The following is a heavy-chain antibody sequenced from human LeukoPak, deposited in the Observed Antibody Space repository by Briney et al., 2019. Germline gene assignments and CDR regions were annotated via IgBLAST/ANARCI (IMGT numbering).Heavy chain of an antibody. Sequence: PSESLSLTCTVSRGSISGSIRSYYWSWLRQPPGKGLEWFVYISSNGSVNENPSLRSRVTISVDTSKNQFFLNLSSVSAADTAVYYCARIPLGYSGAYYFDYWGQGTLVTVSP. V-gene: IGHV4-4*09. CDR3: ARIPLGYSGAYYFDY. CDR2: ISSNGSV. CDR1: RGSISGSIRSYY. D-gene: IGHD5-12*01. J-gene: IGHJ4*02.